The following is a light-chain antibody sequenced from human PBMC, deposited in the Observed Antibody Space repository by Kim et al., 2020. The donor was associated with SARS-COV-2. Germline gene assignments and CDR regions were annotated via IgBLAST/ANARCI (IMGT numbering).Light chain of an antibody. CDR1: QSVSRND. CDR3: LQYGSSWT. J-gene: IGKJ1*01. CDR2: GAS. V-gene: IGKV3-20*01. Sequence: LSQAVTATPPCQARQSVSRNDLAWYQQKLGQAPRLLIHGASSRATGIPLRFTGSGSGTDFTLTITRLEPEDFAVYYCLQYGSSWTFGQGTKVDIK.